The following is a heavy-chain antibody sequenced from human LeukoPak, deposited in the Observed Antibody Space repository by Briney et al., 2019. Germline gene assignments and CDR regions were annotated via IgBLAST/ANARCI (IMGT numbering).Heavy chain of an antibody. V-gene: IGHV3-7*01. CDR2: IKQDGSGR. J-gene: IGHJ4*02. Sequence: GGSLRLSCEASGFTFSSYWMSWVRQAPGKGLEWVANIKQDGSGRYYVDSVKGRFTMSRDNAKNSLFLQMNSLRAEDTAVYYCARGASGSVVALDQWGQGTLVTVSS. CDR1: GFTFSSYW. CDR3: ARGASGSVVALDQ. D-gene: IGHD2-15*01.